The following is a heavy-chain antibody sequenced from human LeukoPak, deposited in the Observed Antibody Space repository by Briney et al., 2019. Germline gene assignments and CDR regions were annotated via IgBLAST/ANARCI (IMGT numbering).Heavy chain of an antibody. V-gene: IGHV3-7*01. CDR3: ARDQKGVLLWFGELWY. J-gene: IGHJ4*02. Sequence: GGSLRLSCAASGFTFTNFWMRWVRQAPGKGLEWVANINQDESVKSYVDSVKGRFTISRDNAKNSLYLQMNSLRAEDTAVYYCARDQKGVLLWFGELWYWGQGTLVTVSS. CDR1: GFTFTNFW. CDR2: INQDESVK. D-gene: IGHD3-10*01.